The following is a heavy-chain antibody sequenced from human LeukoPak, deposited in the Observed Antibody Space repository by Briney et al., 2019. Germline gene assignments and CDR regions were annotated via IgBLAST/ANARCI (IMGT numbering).Heavy chain of an antibody. CDR1: GGSFSGYY. CDR2: INHSGST. CDR3: ARGIGGATTIYYYYYYYMDV. D-gene: IGHD1-26*01. Sequence: SETLSFTCAVYGGSFSGYYWSWIRQPPGKGLEWIGEINHSGSTNYNPSLKSRVTISVDTSKSQFSLKLSSVTAADTAVYYCARGIGGATTIYYYYYYYMDVWGKGTTVTVSS. J-gene: IGHJ6*03. V-gene: IGHV4-34*01.